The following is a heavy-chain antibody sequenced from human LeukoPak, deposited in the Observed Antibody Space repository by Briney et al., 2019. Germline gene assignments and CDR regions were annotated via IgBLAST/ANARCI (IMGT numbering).Heavy chain of an antibody. CDR3: VCIPHLNG. CDR1: GFTFSTYA. CDR2: ISSNGVTT. Sequence: GGSLRLSCSAPGFTFSTYAMHWVRQAPGEGLEYVSAISSNGVTTYYADSVKGRFTISRDNSKNILYLQMSSLRPEDTAVYYCVCIPHLNGWGQGSLVTVSS. J-gene: IGHJ4*02. D-gene: IGHD2-2*02. V-gene: IGHV3-64D*06.